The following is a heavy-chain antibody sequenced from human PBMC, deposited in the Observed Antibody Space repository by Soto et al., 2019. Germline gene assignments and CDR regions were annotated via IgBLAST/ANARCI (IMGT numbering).Heavy chain of an antibody. CDR2: ISAYNGNT. CDR1: GYTFTSYG. V-gene: IGHV1-18*04. CDR3: ARDLSAGGSYFMDAFDI. D-gene: IGHD1-26*01. Sequence: GSVKGSFKASGYTFTSYGISLVRQAPGQGLEWIGWISAYNGNTNYAQKLQGRVTMTTDTSTSTAYMELRSLRSDDAAVYYCARDLSAGGSYFMDAFDIWGQGTMVTVSS. J-gene: IGHJ3*02.